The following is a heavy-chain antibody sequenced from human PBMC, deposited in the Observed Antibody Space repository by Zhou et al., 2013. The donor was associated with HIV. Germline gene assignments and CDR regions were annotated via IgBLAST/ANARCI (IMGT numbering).Heavy chain of an antibody. CDR2: IIPIVGTP. V-gene: IGHV1-69*05. CDR1: EDFFTNYA. CDR3: ARDQRITMVRGVIITANWFDP. J-gene: IGHJ5*02. Sequence: EDFFTNYAVNWVRQAPGQGLEWMGGIIPIVGTPRYAQRFHGRVTISTDEDTSTAYMELSNLRNEDTAVYYCARDQRITMVRGVIITANWFDPWGQGTLVTVSS. D-gene: IGHD3-10*01.